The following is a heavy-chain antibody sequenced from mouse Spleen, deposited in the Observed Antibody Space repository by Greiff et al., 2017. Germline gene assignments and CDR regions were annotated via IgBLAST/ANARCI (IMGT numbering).Heavy chain of an antibody. CDR3: ARGNWYFDV. Sequence: QVQLKESGPQLVRPGASVKISCKASGYSFTSYWMHWVKQRPGQGLEWIGMIDPSDSETRLNQKFKDKATLTVDKSSSTAYMQLSSPTSEDSAVYYCARGNWYFDVWGAGTTVTVSS. CDR1: GYSFTSYW. V-gene: IGHV1S126*01. CDR2: IDPSDSET. J-gene: IGHJ1*01.